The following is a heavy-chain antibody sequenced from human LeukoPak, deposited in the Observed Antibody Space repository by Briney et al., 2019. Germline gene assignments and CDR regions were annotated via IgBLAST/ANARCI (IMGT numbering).Heavy chain of an antibody. CDR3: ARLEDPVKLRYFDIGSTRRVY. CDR1: EITFSDYY. J-gene: IGHJ4*02. V-gene: IGHV3-11*04. Sequence: GGSLRLSCAACEITFSDYYMSWIRQAPGKGLEWISYISKTGTTMDYADSLRGRFTISRDNAKNSLYLEINNLRAEDTAVYYCARLEDPVKLRYFDIGSTRRVYWGQGTLVTVSS. CDR2: ISKTGTTM. D-gene: IGHD3-9*01.